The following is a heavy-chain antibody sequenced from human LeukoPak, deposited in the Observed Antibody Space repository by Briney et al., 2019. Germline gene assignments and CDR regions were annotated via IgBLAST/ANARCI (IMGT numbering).Heavy chain of an antibody. D-gene: IGHD6-19*01. Sequence: SVKVSCKASGGTFSSYAISWVRQAPGQGLEWMGRIIPILGIANYAQKFQGRVTTTADKSTSTAYMELRSLRSDDTAVYYCARGPAVAGTSRDYYFDYWGQGTLVTVSS. CDR3: ARGPAVAGTSRDYYFDY. CDR2: IIPILGIA. CDR1: GGTFSSYA. V-gene: IGHV1-69*04. J-gene: IGHJ4*02.